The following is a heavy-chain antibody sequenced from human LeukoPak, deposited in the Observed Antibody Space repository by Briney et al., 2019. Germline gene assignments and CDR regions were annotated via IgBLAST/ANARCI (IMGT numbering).Heavy chain of an antibody. J-gene: IGHJ5*02. V-gene: IGHV4-34*01. CDR2: INHSGST. D-gene: IGHD3-10*02. CDR3: ARCSYNWFDP. Sequence: SETLSLTCAVYGGSFSGYYWSWIRQPPGKGLEWIGEINHSGSTNYNPSLKSRVTISVNTSKNQFSLKLISVTAADTAVYYCARCSYNWFDPWGQGTLVTVSS. CDR1: GGSFSGYY.